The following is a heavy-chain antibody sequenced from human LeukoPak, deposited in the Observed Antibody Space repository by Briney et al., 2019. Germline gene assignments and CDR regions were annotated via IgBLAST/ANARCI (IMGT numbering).Heavy chain of an antibody. V-gene: IGHV4-34*01. Sequence: SETLSLTCAVYGGSFSGYYCSWIRQPPGKGLEWIGEINHSGSTNYNPSLKSRVTISVDTSKNQFSLKLSSVTAADTAVYYCAFGGVIGPDYWGQGTLVTVSS. CDR1: GGSFSGYY. J-gene: IGHJ4*02. CDR2: INHSGST. CDR3: AFGGVIGPDY. D-gene: IGHD3-16*02.